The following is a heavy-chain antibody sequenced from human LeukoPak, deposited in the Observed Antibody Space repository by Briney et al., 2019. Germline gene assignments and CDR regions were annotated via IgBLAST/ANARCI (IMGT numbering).Heavy chain of an antibody. Sequence: ASVKVSCKASGYSFTDYYRHWVRQAPGQGLEWMGWINPNSGGTNYAQKFQGRVTMTRDTSITTAYMEMSRLRSDDTALYYCARSPHILTGENFDYWGQGTLVTVSS. D-gene: IGHD3-9*01. V-gene: IGHV1-2*02. CDR2: INPNSGGT. J-gene: IGHJ4*02. CDR1: GYSFTDYY. CDR3: ARSPHILTGENFDY.